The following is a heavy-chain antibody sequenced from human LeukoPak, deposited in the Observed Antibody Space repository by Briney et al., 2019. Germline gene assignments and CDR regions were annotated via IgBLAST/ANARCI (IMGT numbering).Heavy chain of an antibody. J-gene: IGHJ4*02. CDR1: GGSISRYY. D-gene: IGHD1-26*01. V-gene: IGHV4-59*08. CDR3: ARHESAVGALFY. CDR2: IYSTGST. Sequence: SETLSLTCIVSGGSISRYYWSWIRQPPGKGLEWVGYIYSTGSTNSNPSLKSRVTISIDTSRNQFSLRLTSVTAADTAVYYCARHESAVGALFYWGQGTLVTVSS.